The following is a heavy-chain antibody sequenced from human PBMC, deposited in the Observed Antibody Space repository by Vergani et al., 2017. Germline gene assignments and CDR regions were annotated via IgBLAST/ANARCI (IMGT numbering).Heavy chain of an antibody. CDR2: IYSTGST. CDR3: ASMGGYDDGDGFRFGYCTA. V-gene: IGHV4-30-4*01. D-gene: IGHD3-16*01. Sequence: QVQLQESGPGLVKPSQTLSLTCTVSGDSISSGVYYWNWIRQPPGKGLEWIGYIYSTGSTHHNPSLRMRITMSVGTSKNQFSLKLNSGTAADPAMYYCASMGGYDDGDGFRFGYCTAWGAGSPVTVVS. CDR1: GDSISSGVYY. J-gene: IGHJ5*02.